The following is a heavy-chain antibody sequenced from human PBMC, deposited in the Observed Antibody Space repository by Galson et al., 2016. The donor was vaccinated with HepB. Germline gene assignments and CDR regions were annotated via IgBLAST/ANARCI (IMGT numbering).Heavy chain of an antibody. V-gene: IGHV4-30-2*06. D-gene: IGHD3-16*02. CDR3: ARVRDDLVQN. J-gene: IGHJ4*02. Sequence: TLSLTCTVSGASIGVGANSWTWIRQSPGKGLEWPGYIYHSGSPVYNPSLKSRVTISDDRTRNLFFLKVTSMTTADAARYYCARVRDDLVQNWGQGTLVAVSS. CDR2: IYHSGSP. CDR1: GASIGVGANS.